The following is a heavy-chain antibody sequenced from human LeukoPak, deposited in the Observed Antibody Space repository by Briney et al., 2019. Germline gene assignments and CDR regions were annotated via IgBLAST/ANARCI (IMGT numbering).Heavy chain of an antibody. CDR2: IYYSGST. V-gene: IGHV4-39*07. CDR3: ATTGAYCGGDCRWGWFDP. J-gene: IGHJ5*02. CDR1: GDSISSTNYY. D-gene: IGHD2-21*02. Sequence: SETLSLTCTVSGDSISSTNYYWGWIRQPPGKGLEWIGSIYYSGSTYYNPSLKSRVTISVDTSKNQFSLKLSSVTAADTAVYYCATTGAYCGGDCRWGWFDPWGQGTLVTVSS.